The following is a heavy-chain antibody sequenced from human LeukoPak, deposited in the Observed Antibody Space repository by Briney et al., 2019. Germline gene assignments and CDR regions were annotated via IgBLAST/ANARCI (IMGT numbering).Heavy chain of an antibody. CDR2: MNPKSGGT. D-gene: IGHD3-9*01. CDR1: GYTFTGYY. V-gene: IGHV1-2*02. J-gene: IGHJ4*02. CDR3: ARSPDILTGEKFDY. Sequence: ASVTVSCKASGYTFTGYYVHWVRQAPGQGLEWMGWMNPKSGGTNYAQKFEARVTMNRDTCISTAYMEMSRLRFDDTAVYYCARSPDILTGEKFDYWGQGTLVTVSS.